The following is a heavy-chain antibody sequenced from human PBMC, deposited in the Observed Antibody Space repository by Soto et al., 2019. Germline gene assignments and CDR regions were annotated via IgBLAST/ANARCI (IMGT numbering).Heavy chain of an antibody. CDR3: VKGEYYYDSGAYYPFGY. D-gene: IGHD3-22*01. CDR1: GFTFSIYA. J-gene: IGHJ4*02. V-gene: IGHV3-64D*06. CDR2: ISPNGDST. Sequence: GGSLRLSCSASGFTFSIYAIHWVRQAPGKGLEYVSTISPNGDSTYYADSVKGRFAISRDNSKNTLYLQMSSLRAEDTAVYYCVKGEYYYDSGAYYPFGYWGQGTLVTVPQ.